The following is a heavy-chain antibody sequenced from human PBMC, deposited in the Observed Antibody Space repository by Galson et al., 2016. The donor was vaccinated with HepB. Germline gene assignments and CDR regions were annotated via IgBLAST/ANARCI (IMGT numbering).Heavy chain of an antibody. J-gene: IGHJ4*02. CDR2: ISHSGSV. V-gene: IGHV4-31*03. D-gene: IGHD6-13*01. Sequence: LSLTCTVSLDTISITGYFWSWTRQLPGGGLEWIGYISHSGSVYLNPSLKSRSVISVDTSKNQFSLDVRSVTAADTAVYFCARYGSWTGFDYWGRGTLVTVSS. CDR1: LDTISITGYF. CDR3: ARYGSWTGFDY.